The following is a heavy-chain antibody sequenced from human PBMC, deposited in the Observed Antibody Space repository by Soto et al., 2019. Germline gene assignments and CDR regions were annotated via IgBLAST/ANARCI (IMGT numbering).Heavy chain of an antibody. D-gene: IGHD3-10*01. Sequence: PWWSLRLSFASSGFTLSSYWMAWVRQTPGKGLEFVANIREDGKEINYVDSVKGRFTISRDNAKNSLFLQMNSLRDDDTAVYYCGTDQWGGAFDIGGQGTMVTVSS. V-gene: IGHV3-7*01. CDR2: IREDGKEI. CDR1: GFTLSSYW. CDR3: GTDQWGGAFDI. J-gene: IGHJ3*02.